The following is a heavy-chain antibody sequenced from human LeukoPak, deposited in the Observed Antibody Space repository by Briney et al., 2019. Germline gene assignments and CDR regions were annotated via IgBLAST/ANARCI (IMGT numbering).Heavy chain of an antibody. V-gene: IGHV3-20*04. D-gene: IGHD3-22*01. CDR2: TNWNGGST. CDR3: ARVGPHYYDSSGYYPPDY. Sequence: GGSLRLSCAASGFTFDDYGMSWVRQAPGKGLEWVSGTNWNGGSTGYADSVKGRFTISRDNAKNSLYLQMNSLRAEDTALYYCARVGPHYYDSSGYYPPDYWGQGTLVTVSS. J-gene: IGHJ4*02. CDR1: GFTFDDYG.